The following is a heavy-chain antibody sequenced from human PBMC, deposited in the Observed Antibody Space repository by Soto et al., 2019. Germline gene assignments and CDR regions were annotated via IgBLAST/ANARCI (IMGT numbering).Heavy chain of an antibody. V-gene: IGHV3-30-3*01. J-gene: IGHJ2*01. D-gene: IGHD4-4*01. CDR1: GFTFSSYA. CDR3: ARPLWRNDYNWGYFDL. Sequence: QVQLVESGGDVVQPGRSLRLSCAASGFTFSSYAMHWVRQAPGKGLEWVAVISYDGSNKYYADSVKGRFTISRDNSKNTLYLQMSSLRAEDTAVYYCARPLWRNDYNWGYFDLWGRGTLVTVSS. CDR2: ISYDGSNK.